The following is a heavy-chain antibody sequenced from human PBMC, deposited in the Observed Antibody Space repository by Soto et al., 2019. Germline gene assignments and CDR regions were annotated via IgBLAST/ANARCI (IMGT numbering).Heavy chain of an antibody. D-gene: IGHD5-12*01. CDR1: GGLFSTHA. Sequence: ASVKVSCKASGGLFSTHAISWVRQAPGAGLEWMGGNIPVFAPTYYAEKFECRVTITTDECTNTAYMELTSLRSEDPAIYYCARGDSGYVWFNEIWGQGNLVTFSS. CDR2: NIPVFAPT. CDR3: ARGDSGYVWFNEI. J-gene: IGHJ4*02. V-gene: IGHV1-69*05.